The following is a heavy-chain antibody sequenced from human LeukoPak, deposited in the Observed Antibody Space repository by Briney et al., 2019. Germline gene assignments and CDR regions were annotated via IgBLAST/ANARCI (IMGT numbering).Heavy chain of an antibody. CDR2: IYYSGST. CDR1: GGSISSYY. Sequence: PSETLSLTCTVSGGSISSYYWTWIRQPLGKGLEWIGHIYYSGSTKYNPSLKSRVTMSVDTSKNRFSLKLSSVTAADTAVYYCARHRGYCSSTSCSYNWFDPWGQGTLVTVSS. D-gene: IGHD2-2*03. CDR3: ARHRGYCSSTSCSYNWFDP. J-gene: IGHJ5*02. V-gene: IGHV4-59*08.